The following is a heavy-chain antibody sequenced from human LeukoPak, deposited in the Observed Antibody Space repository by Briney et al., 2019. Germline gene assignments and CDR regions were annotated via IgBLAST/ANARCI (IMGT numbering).Heavy chain of an antibody. D-gene: IGHD2-2*02. V-gene: IGHV4-38-2*02. CDR1: GYSITSGYN. J-gene: IGHJ4*02. CDR3: VRYCSSTTCYTRAVDY. CDR2: IYHSGSA. Sequence: SETLSLTCTVSGYSITSGYNWAWIRQPPGKVLEWIGSIYHSGSAYYNPSLKSRVTISVDASKNQFSLKLSSVTAADTAVYYCVRYCSSTTCYTRAVDYWGQGTLVTVSS.